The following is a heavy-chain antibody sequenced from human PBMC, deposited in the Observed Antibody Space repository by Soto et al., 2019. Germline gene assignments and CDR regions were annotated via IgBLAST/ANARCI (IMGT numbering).Heavy chain of an antibody. J-gene: IGHJ6*03. Sequence: GSLRLSCAASGFTVSSNYMSWVRQAPGKGLEWVSVIYSGGSTYSADSVKGRFSISRDNSKNTLFLQMNSLRAEDTAVYYCAGTQVRGTSQYYYYMDVWGKGTTVTVSS. D-gene: IGHD3-10*01. CDR3: AGTQVRGTSQYYYYMDV. CDR1: GFTVSSNY. V-gene: IGHV3-66*01. CDR2: IYSGGST.